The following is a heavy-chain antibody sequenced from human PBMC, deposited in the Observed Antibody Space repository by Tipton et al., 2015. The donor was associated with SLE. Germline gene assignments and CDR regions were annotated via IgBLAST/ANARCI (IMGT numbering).Heavy chain of an antibody. J-gene: IGHJ4*02. Sequence: SLRLSCAASGFSFDDSAMGWVRQVPGKGLEWVSGINWKGDSTNYADSVKGRFAISRDNAKNSLYLQMNRLRAEDTAFYYCARAVSRWSTSSSEFDYWGQGTLVTVSS. CDR3: ARAVSRWSTSSSEFDY. V-gene: IGHV3-20*04. CDR2: INWKGDST. CDR1: GFSFDDSA. D-gene: IGHD5-24*01.